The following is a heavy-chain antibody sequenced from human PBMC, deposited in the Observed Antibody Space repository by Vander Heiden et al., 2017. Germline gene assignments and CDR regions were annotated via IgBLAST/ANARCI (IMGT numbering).Heavy chain of an antibody. CDR2: ISYSGT. J-gene: IGHJ4*02. Sequence: EVHLLESGGGLVPPGGSLRLSCAASGFPLSSFAMAWVRQAPGAGLEWVATISYSGTDYADSVRCRFTISRDNSKNTMYLQMNSLRAEDTAVYYCARGLTANDYWGQGTLVTVSS. D-gene: IGHD3-9*01. CDR1: GFPLSSFA. CDR3: ARGLTANDY. V-gene: IGHV3-23*01.